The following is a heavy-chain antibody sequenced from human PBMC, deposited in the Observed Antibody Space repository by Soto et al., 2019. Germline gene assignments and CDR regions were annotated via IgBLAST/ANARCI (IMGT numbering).Heavy chain of an antibody. D-gene: IGHD6-19*01. Sequence: EVQLVESGGGLLKPGGSLRLSRTASGFTFTSAWMDWVRQAPGKGLEWVGRIKSNADGGAADYPAPVKGRFIISRDDSKNTLYLQMNSLKTEDTAVYYCTTEMRHTSGWYGAFNIWGQGTMVTVSS. V-gene: IGHV3-15*01. J-gene: IGHJ3*02. CDR2: IKSNADGGAA. CDR1: GFTFTSAW. CDR3: TTEMRHTSGWYGAFNI.